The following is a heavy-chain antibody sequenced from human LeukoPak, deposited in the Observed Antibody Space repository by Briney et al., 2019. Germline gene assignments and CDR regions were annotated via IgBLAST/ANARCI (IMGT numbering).Heavy chain of an antibody. J-gene: IGHJ5*02. CDR2: ISAYNGNT. D-gene: IGHD2-2*01. V-gene: IGHV1-18*01. CDR1: GYTFTSYG. Sequence: ASVKVSCKASGYTFTSYGISWVRQAPGQGLEWMGWISAYNGNTNYAQKLQGRVTMTTDTSTSTAYMELRSLRSDDTAVYYCARVVGGTDPNCSSTSCYRNWFDPWGQGTLVTVSS. CDR3: ARVVGGTDPNCSSTSCYRNWFDP.